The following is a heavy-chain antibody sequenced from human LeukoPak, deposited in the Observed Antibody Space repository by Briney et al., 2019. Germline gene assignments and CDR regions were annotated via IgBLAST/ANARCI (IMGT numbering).Heavy chain of an antibody. CDR2: IYSGGST. D-gene: IGHD6-19*01. CDR3: ARYSGWYGTEYFQH. V-gene: IGHV3-66*01. Sequence: GGSLRLSCAASGFTVSSNYTSWVRQAPGKGLEWVSVIYSGGSTYYADSVKGRFTISRDNSKNTLYLQMNSLRAEDTAVYYCARYSGWYGTEYFQHWGQGTLVTVSS. J-gene: IGHJ1*01. CDR1: GFTVSSNY.